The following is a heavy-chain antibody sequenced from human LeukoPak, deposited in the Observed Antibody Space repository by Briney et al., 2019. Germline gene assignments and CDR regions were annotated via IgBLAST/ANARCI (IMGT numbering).Heavy chain of an antibody. Sequence: PGGSLRLSCAASGFTFSSYSMNWVRQAPGKGLEWVSSISGSNSYIYYADSMKGRFTISRDNSKNTLYLQMNSLRAEDTAVYYCAKTPRGYSGYDYVTAAFDIWGQGTMVTVSS. J-gene: IGHJ3*02. CDR2: ISGSNSYI. CDR3: AKTPRGYSGYDYVTAAFDI. D-gene: IGHD5-12*01. V-gene: IGHV3-21*04. CDR1: GFTFSSYS.